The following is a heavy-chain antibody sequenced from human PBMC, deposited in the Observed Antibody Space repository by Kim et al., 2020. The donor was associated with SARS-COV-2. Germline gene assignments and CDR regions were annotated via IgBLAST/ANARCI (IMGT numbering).Heavy chain of an antibody. CDR2: ISGSGGST. V-gene: IGHV3-23*01. Sequence: GGSLRLSCAASGFTFSSYAMSWVRQAPGKGLEWVSAISGSGGSTYYADSVKGRFTISRDNSKNTLYLQMNSLRAEDTAVYYCAKGSGMVRGIYYFDYWGQGTLVTVSS. D-gene: IGHD3-10*01. CDR3: AKGSGMVRGIYYFDY. J-gene: IGHJ4*02. CDR1: GFTFSSYA.